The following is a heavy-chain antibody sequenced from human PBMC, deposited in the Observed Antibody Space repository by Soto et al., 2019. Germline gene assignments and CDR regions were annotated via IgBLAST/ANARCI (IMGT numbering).Heavy chain of an antibody. D-gene: IGHD4-17*01. Sequence: PGESLKISCKGSGYSFTSYWIGWVRQMPGKGLEWMGIIYPGDSDTRYSPSLQGQVTISADKSISTAYLLWSSLKASDTAMYYCARPADYGDYGAFDIWGQVTMVIVSS. CDR2: IYPGDSDT. J-gene: IGHJ3*02. V-gene: IGHV5-51*01. CDR1: GYSFTSYW. CDR3: ARPADYGDYGAFDI.